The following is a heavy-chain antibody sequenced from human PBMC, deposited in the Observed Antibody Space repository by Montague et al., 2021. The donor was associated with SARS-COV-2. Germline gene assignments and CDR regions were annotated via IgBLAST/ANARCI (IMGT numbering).Heavy chain of an antibody. Sequence: SETLSLTCTVSGGSISSSSYYWGWTRQPPGKGLEWIGSIYYTGSTYYNPSLKSRVTISVDTSENQFSLKLSSVTAADTAVYYCARDTRIAMLVVVTRYGLDVWGQGTTVTVSS. CDR3: ARDTRIAMLVVVTRYGLDV. D-gene: IGHD3-22*01. CDR1: GGSISSSSYY. CDR2: IYYTGST. J-gene: IGHJ6*02. V-gene: IGHV4-39*07.